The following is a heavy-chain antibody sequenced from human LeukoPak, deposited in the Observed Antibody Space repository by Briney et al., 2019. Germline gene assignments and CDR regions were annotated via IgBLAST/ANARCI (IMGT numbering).Heavy chain of an antibody. CDR2: IWYDGSNK. CDR3: ARDGDPTTVTPDY. Sequence: GGSLRLSCAASGFTFSSYGMHWVRQAPGKGLEWVAVIWYDGSNKYYADSVKGRFTISRDNSKNTLYLQMNSLRAEDTAVHYCARDGDPTTVTPDYWGQGTLVTVSS. CDR1: GFTFSSYG. J-gene: IGHJ4*02. V-gene: IGHV3-33*01. D-gene: IGHD4-17*01.